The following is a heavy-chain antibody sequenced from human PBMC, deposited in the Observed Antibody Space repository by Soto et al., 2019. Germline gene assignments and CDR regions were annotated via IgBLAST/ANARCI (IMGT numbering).Heavy chain of an antibody. CDR2: VSEYGDVT. CDR1: GLTLSNHA. CDR3: VPGSSGTRGEDS. V-gene: IGHV3-23*01. D-gene: IGHD3-10*01. J-gene: IGHJ4*02. Sequence: AGGSLRLSCAASGLTLSNHAMTWVRQAPGKGLDWVSTVSEYGDVTYYADSVRGRFTISRDNSKNTLYLQLNNLRVEDTAVYYCVPGSSGTRGEDSWGPGVVVTVS.